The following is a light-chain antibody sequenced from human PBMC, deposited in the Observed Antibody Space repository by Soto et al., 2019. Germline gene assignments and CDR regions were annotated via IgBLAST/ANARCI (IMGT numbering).Light chain of an antibody. CDR2: KAS. CDR3: QQYNSYPVT. J-gene: IGKJ4*01. CDR1: QSISSW. Sequence: DIQRTQYPSTLSASVGDRVTITCRASQSISSWLAWYQQKPGKAPKLLIYKASSLESGVPSRFSGSGSGTEFTLTISSLQSDDFATYYCQQYNSYPVTLGGRTKVDI. V-gene: IGKV1-5*03.